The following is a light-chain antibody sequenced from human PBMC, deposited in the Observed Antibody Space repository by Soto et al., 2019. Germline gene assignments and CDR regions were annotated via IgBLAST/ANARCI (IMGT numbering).Light chain of an antibody. J-gene: IGKJ2*01. CDR1: QSISSY. CDR2: AAS. V-gene: IGKV1-39*01. Sequence: DIQMTQSPSSLSASVGDRATITCRASQSISSYLNWYQQKPGKAPKLLIYAASSLQSGVPARFRGSGTGTGFALTISSLQLEDDATAFCQYSHNTPPTNTFGQGTKLEIK. CDR3: QYSHNTPPTNT.